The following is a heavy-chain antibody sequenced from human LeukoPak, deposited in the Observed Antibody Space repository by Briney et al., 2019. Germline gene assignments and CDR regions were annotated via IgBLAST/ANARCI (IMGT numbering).Heavy chain of an antibody. D-gene: IGHD2-2*01. Sequence: GGSLRLSCIASGFNFGGYYMGWIRQAPGKGLEWVSYISDDSYRTPYGDSVKGRFTISRDNSKNTLYLQMNSLRAEDTAVYYCAKAQGHCSSTSCYESYFDYWGQGTLVTVSS. V-gene: IGHV3-11*05. J-gene: IGHJ4*02. CDR1: GFNFGGYY. CDR2: ISDDSYRT. CDR3: AKAQGHCSSTSCYESYFDY.